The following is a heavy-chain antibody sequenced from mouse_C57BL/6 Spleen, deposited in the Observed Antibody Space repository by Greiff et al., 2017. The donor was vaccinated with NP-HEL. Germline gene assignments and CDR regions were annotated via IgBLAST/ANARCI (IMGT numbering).Heavy chain of an antibody. J-gene: IGHJ4*01. V-gene: IGHV5-4*03. CDR2: ISDGGSYT. D-gene: IGHD1-1*01. CDR1: GFTFSSYA. CDR3: ARGLLRFYAMDY. Sequence: EVMLVESGGGLVKPGGSLKLSCAASGFTFSSYAMSWVRQTPEKRLEWVATISDGGSYTYYPDNVKGRFTISRDNAKNNLYLQMSHLKSEDTAMYYCARGLLRFYAMDYWGQGTSVTVSS.